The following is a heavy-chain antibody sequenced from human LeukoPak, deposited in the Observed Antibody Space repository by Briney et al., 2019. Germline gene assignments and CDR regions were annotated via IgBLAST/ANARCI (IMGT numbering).Heavy chain of an antibody. J-gene: IGHJ4*02. CDR3: AHSNVVVPAAMPNFDY. CDR1: GFSLSTSGVG. D-gene: IGHD2-2*01. CDR2: IYWNDDK. V-gene: IGHV2-5*01. Sequence: SGPTLVNPTQTLTLTCTFSGFSLSTSGVGVGWIRQPPGKALEWLALIYWNDDKRYSPSLKSRLTITKDTSKNQVVLTMTNMDPVDTATYYCAHSNVVVPAAMPNFDYWGQGTLVTVSS.